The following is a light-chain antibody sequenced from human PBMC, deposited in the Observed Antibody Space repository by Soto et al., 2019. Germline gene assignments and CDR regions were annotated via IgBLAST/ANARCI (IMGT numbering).Light chain of an antibody. J-gene: IGKJ3*01. CDR3: QQYYNTPFT. CDR2: WAS. V-gene: IGKV4-1*01. CDR1: QSVLYSSNTKNY. Sequence: DIVMTQSPDSLAVSLGERATINCKSSQSVLYSSNTKNYLAWYQQNPGQPPKLLIYWASTRESGVPDRFSGSGSGTDFTLTINSLQAEDVAVSYCQQYYNTPFTFGPGTKVYIK.